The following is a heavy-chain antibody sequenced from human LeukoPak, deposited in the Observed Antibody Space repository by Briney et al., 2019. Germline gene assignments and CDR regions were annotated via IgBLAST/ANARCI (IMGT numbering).Heavy chain of an antibody. Sequence: ASVKVSCXASGYTFTGYHIHWVRQAPGQGLEWMGRINPYSGDTNFAQKFQGRVTMARDTSITTAYMDLSSLTPDDTAVYFCARDQGSLTRSWYTGYWGQGTQVTVSS. CDR2: INPYSGDT. J-gene: IGHJ4*02. CDR3: ARDQGSLTRSWYTGY. CDR1: GYTFTGYH. V-gene: IGHV1-2*06. D-gene: IGHD6-13*01.